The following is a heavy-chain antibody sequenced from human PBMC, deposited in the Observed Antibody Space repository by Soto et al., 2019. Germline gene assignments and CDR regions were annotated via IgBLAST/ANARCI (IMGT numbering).Heavy chain of an antibody. CDR2: IYYSGST. Sequence: QVQLQESGPGLVKPSQTLSLTCTVSGGSIGSGGYYWSWIRQHPGKGLEWIGYIYYSGSTYYNPSIKSRVTISVDTSKNQFSLKLSSVTAADTAVYYCASRGYSYGFSLGMDVWGQGTTVTVS. V-gene: IGHV4-31*03. CDR3: ASRGYSYGFSLGMDV. CDR1: GGSIGSGGYY. J-gene: IGHJ6*02. D-gene: IGHD5-18*01.